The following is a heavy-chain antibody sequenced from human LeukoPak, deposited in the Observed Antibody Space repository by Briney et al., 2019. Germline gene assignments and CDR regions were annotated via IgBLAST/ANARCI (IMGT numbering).Heavy chain of an antibody. CDR1: GGSISCYY. V-gene: IGHV4-59*01. CDR2: VYYTGST. D-gene: IGHD6-13*01. CDR3: ARISSSNWYNERGAFDV. J-gene: IGHJ3*01. Sequence: PSETLSLTCTVSGGSISCYYWSWVRQPPGKGLEWIGFVYYTGSTNYRPSLKSRVTISVDTSKNQFSLKLRSVTAADTAVYYCARISSSNWYNERGAFDVWGQGTMVTVSS.